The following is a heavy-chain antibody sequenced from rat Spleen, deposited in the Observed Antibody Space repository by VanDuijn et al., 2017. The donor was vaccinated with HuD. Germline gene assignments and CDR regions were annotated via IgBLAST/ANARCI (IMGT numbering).Heavy chain of an antibody. CDR1: GFSLTSYH. J-gene: IGHJ2*01. V-gene: IGHV2-63*01. CDR2: MRYNGDT. Sequence: QVQLKESEPDLVQPSQTLSLTCTVSGFSLTSYHVHWVRQPPGKGLEWMGRMRYNGDTSYNSALKSRLSISRDTSKNQVFLKMNSLQTDDTGTYYCTRDSTAPFDYWGQGVMVTVSS. CDR3: TRDSTAPFDY. D-gene: IGHD1-11*01.